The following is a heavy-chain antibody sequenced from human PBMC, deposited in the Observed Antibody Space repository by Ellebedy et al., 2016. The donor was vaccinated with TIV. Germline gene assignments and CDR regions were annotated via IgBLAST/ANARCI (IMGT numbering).Heavy chain of an antibody. CDR3: ARGDIVATPRDV. V-gene: IGHV3-21*01. Sequence: GGSLRLSXAASGFTFSSYTMNWVRQAPGKGLEWVSSISSSSSYIYYADSVKGRFTISRDNAKNSLFLQMSSLRAEDTAVYYCARGDIVATPRDVWGKGTTVTVSS. J-gene: IGHJ6*04. CDR1: GFTFSSYT. D-gene: IGHD5-12*01. CDR2: ISSSSSYI.